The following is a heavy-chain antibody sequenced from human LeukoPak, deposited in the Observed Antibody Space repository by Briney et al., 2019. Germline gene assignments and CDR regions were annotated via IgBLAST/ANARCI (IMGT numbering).Heavy chain of an antibody. J-gene: IGHJ4*02. Sequence: GGSLRLSCAASGFTFSSYWMHWVRQAPGKGLVWVSRIDSDGSSTNSADSVKGRFTISRDNAKNTLYLQMNSLRAEDTAVYYCARGRYSGYYDSRSYGLGDYWGQETLVTVSS. D-gene: IGHD3-22*01. CDR1: GFTFSSYW. CDR3: ARGRYSGYYDSRSYGLGDY. CDR2: IDSDGSST. V-gene: IGHV3-74*01.